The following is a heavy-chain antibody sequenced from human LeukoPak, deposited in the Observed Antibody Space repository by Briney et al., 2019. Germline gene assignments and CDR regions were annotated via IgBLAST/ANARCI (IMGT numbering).Heavy chain of an antibody. J-gene: IGHJ5*02. CDR2: IYYSGST. V-gene: IGHV4-59*01. CDR1: GGSISSYY. Sequence: PSETLSLTCTVSGGSISSYYWSWIRQPPGKGLEWIGYIYYSGSTNYNPSLKSRVTISVDTSKNQFSLKLSSVTAADTAVYYCARLNSAGFDPWGQGTLVTVSS. D-gene: IGHD2-21*01. CDR3: ARLNSAGFDP.